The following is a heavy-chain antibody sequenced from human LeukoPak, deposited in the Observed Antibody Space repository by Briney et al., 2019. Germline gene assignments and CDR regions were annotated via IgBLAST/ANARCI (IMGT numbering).Heavy chain of an antibody. CDR2: ISSSSSYI. Sequence: AGSLRLSCAASGFTFSSYSMNWVRQAPGKGLEWVSSISSSSSYIYYADSVKGRFTISRDNAKNSLYLQMNSLRAEDTAVYYCARNKGDGASDYWGQGTLVTVSS. J-gene: IGHJ4*02. V-gene: IGHV3-21*01. CDR3: ARNKGDGASDY. D-gene: IGHD3-16*01. CDR1: GFTFSSYS.